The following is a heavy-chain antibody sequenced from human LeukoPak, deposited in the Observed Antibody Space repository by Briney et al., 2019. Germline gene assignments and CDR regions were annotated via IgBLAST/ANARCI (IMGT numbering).Heavy chain of an antibody. CDR1: GFTVSSNY. D-gene: IGHD6-13*01. CDR2: IYSGGDT. J-gene: IGHJ4*02. CDR3: TRGPGSTWYSDY. V-gene: IGHV3-66*02. Sequence: GGSLRLSCAASGFTVSSNYMNWVRQAPGKGLEWVSIIYSGGDTYYADSVKGRFTVSRDNSKNTLYLQMNSLRAEDTAVYYCTRGPGSTWYSDYWGQGTLVTVSS.